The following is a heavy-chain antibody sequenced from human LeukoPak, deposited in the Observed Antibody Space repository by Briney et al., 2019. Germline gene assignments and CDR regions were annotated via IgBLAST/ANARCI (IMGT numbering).Heavy chain of an antibody. CDR1: GFTFGDYA. D-gene: IGHD4-23*01. CDR3: TRELRWYFDY. CDR2: IRSKAYGGTT. Sequence: PGGSLRLSCTASGFTFGDYAMSWVRQAPGPGLEWVGFIRSKAYGGTTEYAASVKGRFTISRDDSKSIAYLQMNSLKTEDTAVYYCTRELRWYFDYWGQGTLVTVSS. V-gene: IGHV3-49*04. J-gene: IGHJ4*02.